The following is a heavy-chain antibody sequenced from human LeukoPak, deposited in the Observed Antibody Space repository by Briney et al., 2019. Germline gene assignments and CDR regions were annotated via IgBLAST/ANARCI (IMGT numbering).Heavy chain of an antibody. CDR3: ATTYYFDSANY. J-gene: IGHJ4*02. CDR2: INQDGSDK. Sequence: PGGSLRLSRGTSGFNFTNAWMTWVRQAPGKGLEWVGNINQDGSDKYYGDSVKGRFTISRDNAKESLNLQMNSLRAEDTAVYYCATTYYFDSANYWGQGTLVTVSS. V-gene: IGHV3-7*01. CDR1: GFNFTNAW. D-gene: IGHD3-22*01.